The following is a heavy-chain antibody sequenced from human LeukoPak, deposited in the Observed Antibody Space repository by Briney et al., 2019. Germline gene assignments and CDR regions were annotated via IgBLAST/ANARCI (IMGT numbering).Heavy chain of an antibody. Sequence: GGSLRLSCAASGFTFSTYWMHWVRQAPGKGLVWVSRIKSDGSTNYADYVKGRFTISRDNAKNTVSLQMNSLRPEDTGVYYCARAPSEIGGYYPEYFRHWGQGTLVTVSS. V-gene: IGHV3-74*01. CDR2: IKSDGST. CDR1: GFTFSTYW. CDR3: ARAPSEIGGYYPEYFRH. J-gene: IGHJ1*01. D-gene: IGHD3-22*01.